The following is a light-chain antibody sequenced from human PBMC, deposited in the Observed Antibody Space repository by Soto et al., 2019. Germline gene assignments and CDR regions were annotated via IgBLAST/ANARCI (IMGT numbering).Light chain of an antibody. CDR3: QQYQTYPWT. CDR1: QSISSW. V-gene: IGKV1-5*03. CDR2: KAS. Sequence: DIQMTQSPSTLSASVGDRVTITCRASQSISSWLAWYQQKPGKAPKLLIHKASSLESGVPSRFSGSESGTEFTLTISSLQPDDFATYYCQQYQTYPWTFGQGTKVEIK. J-gene: IGKJ1*01.